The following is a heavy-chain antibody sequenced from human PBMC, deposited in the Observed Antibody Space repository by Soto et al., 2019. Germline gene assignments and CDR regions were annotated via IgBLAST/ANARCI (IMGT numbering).Heavy chain of an antibody. Sequence: GGSLRLSCAASGFTFSSYAMSWVRQAPGKGLEWVSSVSGSGGGTYYADSVKGRFTISRDNSKNTLYLQMNSLRAEDTAVFYCAKERSSGWSFDYWGQGTLVTVSS. CDR1: GFTFSSYA. CDR3: AKERSSGWSFDY. V-gene: IGHV3-23*01. J-gene: IGHJ4*02. CDR2: VSGSGGGT. D-gene: IGHD6-19*01.